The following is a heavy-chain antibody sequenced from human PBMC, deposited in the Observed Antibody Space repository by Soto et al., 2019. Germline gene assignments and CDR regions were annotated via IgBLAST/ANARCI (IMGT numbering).Heavy chain of an antibody. CDR1: GGSISSYY. CDR2: IYYSGST. CDR3: ARIYCSSIRCSSHFDY. Sequence: PSETLALTCTVAGGSISSYYWGWIRQPPGKGLEWIGYIYYSGSTTYNPSLKSRVTISVDTSKNQFSLKLTSVTAAATAVYFCARIYCSSIRCSSHFDYWGQGTLVTVSS. J-gene: IGHJ4*02. V-gene: IGHV4-59*08. D-gene: IGHD2-2*01.